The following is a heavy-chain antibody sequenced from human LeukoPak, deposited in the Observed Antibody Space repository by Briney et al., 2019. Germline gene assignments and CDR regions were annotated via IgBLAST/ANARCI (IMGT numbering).Heavy chain of an antibody. D-gene: IGHD3-10*01. Sequence: SETLSLTCTVSGGSISSYYWSWIRQPPGKGMEWIGYIYYSGSTNYNPSLKSRVTISVDTSKIQFSLKLSSVTAADTAVYYCARSRRGDYYGYFDLWGRGTLVTVSS. V-gene: IGHV4-59*01. CDR3: ARSRRGDYYGYFDL. J-gene: IGHJ2*01. CDR2: IYYSGST. CDR1: GGSISSYY.